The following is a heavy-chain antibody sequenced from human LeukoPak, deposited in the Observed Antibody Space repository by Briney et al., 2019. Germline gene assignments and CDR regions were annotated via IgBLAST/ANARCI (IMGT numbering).Heavy chain of an antibody. CDR2: IRSKAYGGTT. Sequence: PGGSLRLSCTASGFTFGDYAMSWVRQAPGKGLEWVGFIRSKAYGGTTEYAASVKGRFTISRDDSKSIAYLQMNSLKTKDTAVYYCTRTNWFDPWGQGTLVTVSS. CDR3: TRTNWFDP. V-gene: IGHV3-49*04. J-gene: IGHJ5*02. CDR1: GFTFGDYA.